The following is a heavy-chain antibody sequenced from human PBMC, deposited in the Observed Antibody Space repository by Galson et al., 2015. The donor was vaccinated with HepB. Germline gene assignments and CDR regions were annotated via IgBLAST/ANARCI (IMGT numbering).Heavy chain of an antibody. CDR1: GFTFSRYA. V-gene: IGHV3-30-3*01. CDR2: VSYDGSSK. J-gene: IGHJ4*02. CDR3: ARVRVNYYDTTGPDY. Sequence: SLRLSCAASGFTFSRYAMHWVRQAPGKGLEWVAVVSYDGSSKYYADSVKGRFTISRDSSKNTLYLQMNSLRAEDTAVYHCARVRVNYYDTTGPDYWGQGTLVTVSS. D-gene: IGHD3-22*01.